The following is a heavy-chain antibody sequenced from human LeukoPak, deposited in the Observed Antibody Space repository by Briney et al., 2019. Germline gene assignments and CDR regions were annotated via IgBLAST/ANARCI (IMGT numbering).Heavy chain of an antibody. J-gene: IGHJ4*02. CDR2: INPSGGST. Sequence: ASVKVSCKASGYTFTSYFMHWVRQAPGQGLEWMGLINPSGGSTNYAPKVQGRLTLTRDMSTSTVCMDLSSLTSEDTAVYYCARRTHCSGGSCLDSWGQGTLVTVSS. CDR1: GYTFTSYF. V-gene: IGHV1-46*01. D-gene: IGHD2-15*01. CDR3: ARRTHCSGGSCLDS.